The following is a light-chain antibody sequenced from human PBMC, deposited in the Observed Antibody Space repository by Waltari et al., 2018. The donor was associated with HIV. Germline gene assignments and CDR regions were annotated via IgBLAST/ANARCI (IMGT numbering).Light chain of an antibody. V-gene: IGLV2-23*02. CDR1: SGDVGTYNL. Sequence: QSALTQPASVSGSPGQSITMSCTGASGDVGTYNLVSWYQQHPGKAPKLMIYEVHTRPAGVSNRFSGSKSGNTASLTISGLQAEDETHYFCCSFTGDSTWVFGGGTKLTVL. J-gene: IGLJ3*02. CDR3: CSFTGDSTWV. CDR2: EVH.